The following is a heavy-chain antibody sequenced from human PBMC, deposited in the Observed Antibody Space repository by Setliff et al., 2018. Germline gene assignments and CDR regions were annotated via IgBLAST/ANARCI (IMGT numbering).Heavy chain of an antibody. V-gene: IGHV4-59*11. J-gene: IGHJ4*02. CDR3: ARGGTFRYFDF. CDR2: IYYSGTT. Sequence: SETLSLTCTVSGGSIISHYWSWIRQTPGKGLEWIGYIYYSGTTNYNPSLKSRLTISVDTSKNQFSLKLRSVTAADTAVYYCARGGTFRYFDFWGQGAPVTVSS. D-gene: IGHD5-12*01. CDR1: GGSIISHY.